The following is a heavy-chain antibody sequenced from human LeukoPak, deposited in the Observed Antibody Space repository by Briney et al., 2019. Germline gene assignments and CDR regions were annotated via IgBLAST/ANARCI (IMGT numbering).Heavy chain of an antibody. V-gene: IGHV3-23*01. J-gene: IGHJ4*02. D-gene: IGHD5-12*01. CDR2: IRGSGGNT. CDR1: GFTFSSYA. CDR3: AKPLISGYYVGSFYDS. Sequence: GGSLRLSCAASGFTFSSYAMTWVRQAPGKGLEWVSSIRGSGGNTYYADSVKGRFTISRDTSKNTLYLQMSSLRAEDTGLYYCAKPLISGYYVGSFYDSWGQGTLVTVSS.